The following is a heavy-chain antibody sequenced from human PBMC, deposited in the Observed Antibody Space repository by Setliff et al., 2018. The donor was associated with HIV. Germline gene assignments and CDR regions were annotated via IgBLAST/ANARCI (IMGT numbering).Heavy chain of an antibody. CDR3: ATADRHGSGTSLPFDCLDI. J-gene: IGHJ3*02. Sequence: PSETLSLTCTVSGGSISSSHTYWSWIRQSPGKGLEWIGYVMFGGGSNYSPIFKSRVAMSIDASKNQFSLSLTSVTAADTALYYCATADRHGSGTSLPFDCLDIWGQGTAVTVSS. CDR2: VMFGGGS. CDR1: GGSISSSHTY. D-gene: IGHD3-10*01. V-gene: IGHV4-61*05.